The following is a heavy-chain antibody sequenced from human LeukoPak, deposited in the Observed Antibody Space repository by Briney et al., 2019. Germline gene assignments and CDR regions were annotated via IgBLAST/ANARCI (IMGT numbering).Heavy chain of an antibody. D-gene: IGHD1-26*01. Sequence: SETLSLTCTVSGGSISSYYWSWIRQPPGKGLEWIGYIYYSGSTNYNPSLKSRVTISVDTSKNQFSLKLSSVTAADTAVYYCARGGEWELTFDYWGQGTLVTVSS. CDR2: IYYSGST. CDR1: GGSISSYY. V-gene: IGHV4-59*01. J-gene: IGHJ4*02. CDR3: ARGGEWELTFDY.